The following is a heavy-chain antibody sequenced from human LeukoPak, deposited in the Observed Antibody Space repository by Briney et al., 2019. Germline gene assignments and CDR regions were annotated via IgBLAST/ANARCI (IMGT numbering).Heavy chain of an antibody. CDR1: GGSISGHY. CDR2: IYYSGST. CDR3: ARDRSYYYDSSGVFDY. Sequence: SETLSLTCTVSGGSISGHYWSWIRQPPGKGLEWIGYIYYSGSTNYNPSLKSRVTISVDTSKNQFSLKLSSVTAADTAVYYCARDRSYYYDSSGVFDYWGQGTLVTVSS. J-gene: IGHJ4*02. D-gene: IGHD3-22*01. V-gene: IGHV4-59*11.